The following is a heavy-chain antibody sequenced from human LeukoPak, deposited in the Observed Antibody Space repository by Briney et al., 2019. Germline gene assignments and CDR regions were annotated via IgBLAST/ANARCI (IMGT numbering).Heavy chain of an antibody. J-gene: IGHJ4*02. CDR3: ARDTYYYDSSGYWADY. CDR2: IYTSGST. CDR1: GGSISSYY. D-gene: IGHD3-22*01. Sequence: SSETLSLTCTVSGGSISSYYWSWIRQPAGKGREWIGRIYTSGSTNYNPSLKSRVTMSVDTSKNQFSLKLSSVTAADTAVYYCARDTYYYDSSGYWADYWGQGTLVTVSS. V-gene: IGHV4-4*07.